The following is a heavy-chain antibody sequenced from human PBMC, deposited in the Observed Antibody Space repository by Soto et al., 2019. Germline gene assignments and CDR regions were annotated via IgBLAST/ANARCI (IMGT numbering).Heavy chain of an antibody. D-gene: IGHD6-13*01. Sequence: GGSLRLSCAASGFTFSSYAMHWVRQAPGKGLEWVAVISYDGSNKYYADSVKGRFTISRDNSKNTLYLQMNSLRAEDTAVYYCARETPANSSSWYNHICGSGIRPPSNWFDPWGQGTLVTVSS. V-gene: IGHV3-30-3*01. CDR2: ISYDGSNK. CDR1: GFTFSSYA. J-gene: IGHJ5*02. CDR3: ARETPANSSSWYNHICGSGIRPPSNWFDP.